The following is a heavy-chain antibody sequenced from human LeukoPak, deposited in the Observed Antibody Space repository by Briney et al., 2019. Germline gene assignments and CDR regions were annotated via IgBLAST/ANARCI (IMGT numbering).Heavy chain of an antibody. D-gene: IGHD3-3*01. V-gene: IGHV4-34*01. CDR2: INHSGST. CDR1: GGSFSGYY. CDR3: ARGLYDFWSGYSYYYYGMDV. Sequence: PSETLSLTCAVYGGSFSGYYWSWIRQPPGKGLEWIGEINHSGSTNHNPSLKSRVTISVDTSKDQFSLKLSSVTAADTAVYYCARGLYDFWSGYSYYYYGMDVWGQGTTVTVSS. J-gene: IGHJ6*02.